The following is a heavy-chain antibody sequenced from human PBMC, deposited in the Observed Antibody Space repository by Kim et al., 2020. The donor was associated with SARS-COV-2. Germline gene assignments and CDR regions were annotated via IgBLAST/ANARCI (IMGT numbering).Heavy chain of an antibody. J-gene: IGHJ3*02. D-gene: IGHD3-3*01. Sequence: LKSRVTISVDTSKNQFALKLSSVTAADTAVYYCARDRGDFWSGSTDAFDIWGQGTMVTVSS. CDR3: ARDRGDFWSGSTDAFDI. V-gene: IGHV4-59*01.